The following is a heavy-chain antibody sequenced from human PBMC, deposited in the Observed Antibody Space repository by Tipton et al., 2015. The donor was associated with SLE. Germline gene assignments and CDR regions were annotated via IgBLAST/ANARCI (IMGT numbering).Heavy chain of an antibody. CDR3: ARQGGRQWFDP. J-gene: IGHJ5*02. D-gene: IGHD3-16*01. Sequence: TLSLTCSVSVNSFSSSLYYWGWVRPSPGKGLGWIASMYSSGKTYYNPSLKSRVTISVDTSKNQFSLKLSSVTAADTAVYYWARQGGRQWFDPWGQGTLVTVSS. CDR2: MYSSGKT. V-gene: IGHV4-39*01. CDR1: VNSFSSSLYY.